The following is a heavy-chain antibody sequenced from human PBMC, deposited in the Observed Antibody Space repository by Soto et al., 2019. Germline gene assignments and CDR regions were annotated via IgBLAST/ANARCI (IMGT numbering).Heavy chain of an antibody. CDR1: GGPIRSSSHY. J-gene: IGHJ4*02. D-gene: IGHD1-1*01. V-gene: IGHV4-39*02. CDR3: AREGGYVDY. CDR2: IDESEDS. Sequence: SETLSLTCTVSGGPIRSSSHYWVWIRQSPGTGLEWIGSIDESEDSYYNPSLKSRVTIFVDTSKNQFSLKLISVTGADSAIYYCAREGGYVDYWGQGALVTVSS.